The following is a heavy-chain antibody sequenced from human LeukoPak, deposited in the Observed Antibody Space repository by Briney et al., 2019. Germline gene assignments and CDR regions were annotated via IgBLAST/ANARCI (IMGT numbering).Heavy chain of an antibody. Sequence: ASVKVSCKASGYTFTGYYMHWVRQAPGQGLEWMGWINPNSGGTNYAQKLQGRVTMTTDTSTSTAYMELRSLRSDDTAVYYCASTTQGDSSGWYPKDFDYWGQGTLVTVSS. CDR1: GYTFTGYY. CDR3: ASTTQGDSSGWYPKDFDY. V-gene: IGHV1-2*02. CDR2: INPNSGGT. D-gene: IGHD6-19*01. J-gene: IGHJ4*02.